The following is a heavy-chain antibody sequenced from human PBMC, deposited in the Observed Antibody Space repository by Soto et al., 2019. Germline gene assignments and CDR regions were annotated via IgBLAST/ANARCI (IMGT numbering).Heavy chain of an antibody. CDR1: GFTFSSYG. J-gene: IGHJ6*02. CDR3: AKSEYQLLGTYYYYGMDV. CDR2: ISYDGSNK. V-gene: IGHV3-30*18. Sequence: GGSLRLSCAASGFTFSSYGMHWVRQAPGKGLEWVAVISYDGSNKYYADSVKGRFTISRDNSKNTLYLQMNSLRAEDTAVYYCAKSEYQLLGTYYYYGMDVWGQGTTVTVSS. D-gene: IGHD2-2*01.